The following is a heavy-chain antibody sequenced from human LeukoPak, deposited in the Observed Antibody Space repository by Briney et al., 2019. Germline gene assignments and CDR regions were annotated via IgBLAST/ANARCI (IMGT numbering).Heavy chain of an antibody. J-gene: IGHJ5*02. D-gene: IGHD5-12*01. CDR1: GYTFTGYY. V-gene: IGHV1-2*02. CDR3: AHSPREYSGYDPLDH. CDR2: INPNSGGT. Sequence: GASVKVSCKASGYTFTGYYMHWVRQAPGQGLDWMGWINPNSGGTNYAERFQGRVTMTRDTSISTAYMELSRLRSDDTAVYYCAHSPREYSGYDPLDHWGQGTLVTVSS.